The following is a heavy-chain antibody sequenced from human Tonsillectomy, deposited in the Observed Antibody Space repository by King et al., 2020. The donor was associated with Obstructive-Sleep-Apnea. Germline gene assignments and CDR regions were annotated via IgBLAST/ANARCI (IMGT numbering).Heavy chain of an antibody. V-gene: IGHV3-48*04. CDR2: IRSSSSTI. CDR3: ARDSSVVVTAIPFDY. CDR1: GFTFSSYS. Sequence: EVQLVESGGGLVQPGGSLRLSCAASGFTFSSYSMNWVRQAPGKGLEWVSYIRSSSSTIYYADSVKGRFTISRENAKNSLYLQMSSLRAEDTAVYYCARDSSVVVTAIPFDYWGQGTLVTVSS. J-gene: IGHJ4*02. D-gene: IGHD2-21*02.